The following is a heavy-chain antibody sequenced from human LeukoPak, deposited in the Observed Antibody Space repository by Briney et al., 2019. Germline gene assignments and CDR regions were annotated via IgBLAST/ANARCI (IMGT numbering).Heavy chain of an antibody. Sequence: GGSLRLSCAASGFTFSSYSMNWVRQAPGKGLEWVSSISSSSSYIYYADSVKGRFTISRDNAKNSLYLQMNSLRAEDTAIYYCARRYCSSTNCYAYDEWGQGTLVTVSS. CDR2: ISSSSSYI. D-gene: IGHD2-2*01. CDR1: GFTFSSYS. CDR3: ARRYCSSTNCYAYDE. J-gene: IGHJ4*02. V-gene: IGHV3-21*01.